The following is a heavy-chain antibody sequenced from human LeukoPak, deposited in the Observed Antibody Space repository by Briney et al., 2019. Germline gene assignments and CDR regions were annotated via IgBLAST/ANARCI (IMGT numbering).Heavy chain of an antibody. CDR3: AKDPGLLRSPLDY. CDR1: GFTFSSYG. D-gene: IGHD2-15*01. CDR2: ISYDGSNK. V-gene: IGHV3-30*18. J-gene: IGHJ4*02. Sequence: PGRSLRLSCAASGFTFSSYGMHWVRQAPGKGLEWVAVISYDGSNKYYVDSVKGRFTISRDNSKNTLYLQMNSLRAEDTAVYYCAKDPGLLRSPLDYWGQGTLVTVSS.